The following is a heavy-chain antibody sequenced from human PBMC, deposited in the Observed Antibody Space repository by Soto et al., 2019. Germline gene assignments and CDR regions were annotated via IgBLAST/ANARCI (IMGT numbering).Heavy chain of an antibody. CDR3: AAGGGLPRYY. J-gene: IGHJ4*02. D-gene: IGHD5-12*01. Sequence: PSETLSLTCTVSGGSINDYYWSWVRQSPRKGLEWIGYIYYTGSTNYNPSLRSRVTISVDRSKNQFSPKLSSVTAADTAVYYCAAGGGLPRYYWGQGTLVTVSS. V-gene: IGHV4-59*12. CDR2: IYYTGST. CDR1: GGSINDYY.